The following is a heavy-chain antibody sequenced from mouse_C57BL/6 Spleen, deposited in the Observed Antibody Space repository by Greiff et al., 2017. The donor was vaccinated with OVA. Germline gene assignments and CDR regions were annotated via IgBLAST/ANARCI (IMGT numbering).Heavy chain of an antibody. CDR3: ARSGITTVVATEVYYFDY. J-gene: IGHJ2*01. D-gene: IGHD1-1*01. Sequence: VQVVESGAELARPGASVKLSCKASGYTFTSYGISWVKQRTGQGLEWIGEIYPRSGNTYYNEKFKGKATLTADKSSSTAYMELRSLTSEDSAVYFCARSGITTVVATEVYYFDYWGQGTTLTVSS. CDR2: IYPRSGNT. V-gene: IGHV1-81*01. CDR1: GYTFTSYG.